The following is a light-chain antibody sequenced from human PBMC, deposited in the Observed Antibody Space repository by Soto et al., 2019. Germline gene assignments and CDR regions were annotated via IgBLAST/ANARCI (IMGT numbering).Light chain of an antibody. V-gene: IGKV3-15*01. J-gene: IGKJ1*01. CDR3: QQYNNWPWT. CDR1: ESVITY. CDR2: DVS. Sequence: PGPTGTLSCRASESVITYLACYQKKPGQAPRLLFYDVSNRATGVPARFSGSGSGTDFTLIISSLQSEDFVVYYCQQYNNWPWTFGQGTKVDNK.